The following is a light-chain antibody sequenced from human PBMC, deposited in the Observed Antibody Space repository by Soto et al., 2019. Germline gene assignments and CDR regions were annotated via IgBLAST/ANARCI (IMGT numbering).Light chain of an antibody. Sequence: DIQMTQSPSTLSGSVGDRVTIACWASQTISSWLAWYQQKPGKAPKLLIYKASTLKSGVPSRFSGSGSGTEFTLTISSLQPDDFATYYSQHYNSYSEAFGQGTKVDIK. V-gene: IGKV1-5*03. CDR1: QTISSW. J-gene: IGKJ1*01. CDR3: QHYNSYSEA. CDR2: KAS.